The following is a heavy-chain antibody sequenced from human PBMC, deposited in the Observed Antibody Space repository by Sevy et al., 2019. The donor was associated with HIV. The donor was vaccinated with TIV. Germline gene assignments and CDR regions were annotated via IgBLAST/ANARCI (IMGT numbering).Heavy chain of an antibody. CDR3: ARAGSIAAQGGWFDP. CDR2: IIPIFGTA. V-gene: IGHV1-69*13. CDR1: GGTFSSYA. D-gene: IGHD6-6*01. J-gene: IGHJ5*02. Sequence: ASVKVSCKASGGTFSSYAISWVRQAPGQGLEWMGGIIPIFGTANYAQTFQGRVTITADESTSTAYMELSSLRSEDTAVYYCARAGSIAAQGGWFDPWGQGTLVTVSS.